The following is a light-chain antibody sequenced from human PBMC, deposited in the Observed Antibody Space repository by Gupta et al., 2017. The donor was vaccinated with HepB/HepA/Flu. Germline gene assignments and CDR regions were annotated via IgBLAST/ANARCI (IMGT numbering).Light chain of an antibody. V-gene: IGLV1-44*01. CDR3: ATWDDSLNIYV. J-gene: IGLJ1*01. CDR2: SNN. CDR1: SSNIGSNT. Sequence: QSVLTQPPSASGTPGQRVTISCSGSSSNIGSNTVNWYQQLPGTAPNLLIYSNNERPSGVPDRFSGSKSGTSASLAISGLQSEDEADYYCATWDDSLNIYVFGTGTKVTVL.